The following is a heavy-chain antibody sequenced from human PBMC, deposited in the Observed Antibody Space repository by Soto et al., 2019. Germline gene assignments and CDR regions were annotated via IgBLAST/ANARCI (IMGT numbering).Heavy chain of an antibody. V-gene: IGHV1-46*01. D-gene: IGHD3-22*01. J-gene: IGHJ4*02. CDR2: INPSGGST. CDR3: ARADYYDSSGFSYHC. Sequence: GLEWMGIINPSGGSTNYLQKFQGRITMTRDTSTSTVYMELSSLRSEDTAVYFCARADYYDSSGFSYHCWGPGFLVTV.